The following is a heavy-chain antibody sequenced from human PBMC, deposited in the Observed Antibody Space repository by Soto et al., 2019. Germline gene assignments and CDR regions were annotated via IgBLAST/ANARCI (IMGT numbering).Heavy chain of an antibody. D-gene: IGHD5-12*01. J-gene: IGHJ4*02. CDR1: GFTFNSYG. CDR2: IWYDGRNT. Sequence: QVQLVESGGGVVQPGRSLRLSCAASGFTFNSYGMHWVRQAPGKGLEWVALIWYDGRNTYYADSVKGRFTVSRDNSKSPLALQMTSLRAEDTAVYYCAKGRSRYSDYDLDYWGQGTLVTVSS. CDR3: AKGRSRYSDYDLDY. V-gene: IGHV3-33*06.